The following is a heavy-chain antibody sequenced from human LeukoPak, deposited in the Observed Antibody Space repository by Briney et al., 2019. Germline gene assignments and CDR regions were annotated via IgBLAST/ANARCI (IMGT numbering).Heavy chain of an antibody. D-gene: IGHD6-25*01. CDR1: GFIFTNYG. V-gene: IGHV3-30*18. CDR3: AKEPTSYSSGWYFHH. CDR2: ISHDGTTK. Sequence: PGRSLRLSCAASGFIFTNYGMHWVRQAPGKGQEWVAVISHDGTTKFYADSVKGRFTVSRDNSKNTLDLQMYSLRAEDTAVYYCAKEPTSYSSGWYFHHWGQGTLVTVSS. J-gene: IGHJ1*01.